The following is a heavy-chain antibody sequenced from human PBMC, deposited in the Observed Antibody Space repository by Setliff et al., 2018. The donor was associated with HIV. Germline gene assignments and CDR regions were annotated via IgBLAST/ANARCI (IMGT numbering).Heavy chain of an antibody. J-gene: IGHJ6*03. CDR3: ARDRSNWNYGKNYMDV. D-gene: IGHD1-7*01. V-gene: IGHV4-59*12. CDR1: GGSMSRVY. CDR2: IDHSGST. Sequence: SETLSLTCSVSGGSMSRVYWTWIRQPPGKGLEWIGEIDHSGSTNYNPSLKSRVTISVDTSKNQFSLKLSSVTAADTAVYYCARDRSNWNYGKNYMDVWGKGTTVTVSS.